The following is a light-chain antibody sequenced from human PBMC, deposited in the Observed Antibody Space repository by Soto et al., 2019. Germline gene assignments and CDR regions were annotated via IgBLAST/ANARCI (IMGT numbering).Light chain of an antibody. V-gene: IGKV1-39*01. J-gene: IGKJ4*01. CDR2: AAS. CDR3: QQSYRPLT. CDR1: QSISSY. Sequence: DIQMTQSPSSLSASVGDRVTITCRASQSISSYLNWYQQKPGKAPKLLIYAASSLQSGVPSRFSGSGSGTDFTLTISSLQPEEFATYYCQQSYRPLTFGGGTKVEIK.